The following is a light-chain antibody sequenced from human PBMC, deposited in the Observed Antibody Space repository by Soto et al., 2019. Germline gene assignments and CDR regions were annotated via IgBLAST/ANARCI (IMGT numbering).Light chain of an antibody. V-gene: IGKV1-5*03. CDR3: QQYNSYPLT. CDR1: QSISIW. J-gene: IGKJ4*01. Sequence: DIQMTQSPSTLSASVGDRVIITCRTSQSISIWLAWFQQKPGKAPKLLIYKAYTLESGVPSRFSGSGSGTEFTLTISCLQPDDFATYYCQQYNSYPLTFGGGTKVEIK. CDR2: KAY.